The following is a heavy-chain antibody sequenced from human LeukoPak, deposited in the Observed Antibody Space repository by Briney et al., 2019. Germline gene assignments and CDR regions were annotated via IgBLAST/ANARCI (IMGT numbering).Heavy chain of an antibody. CDR2: ISSSSGTI. V-gene: IGHV3-48*04. D-gene: IGHD6-19*01. CDR1: GFTFSSYS. CDR3: ATYGMAGFDY. Sequence: GGSLRLSCATSGFTFSSYSMNWVRQAPGKGLEWVSYISSSSGTIYYADSVKGRFTISRDNAKNSLFLQMNSLRAEDTAVYYCATYGMAGFDYWGQGTLVTVSS. J-gene: IGHJ4*02.